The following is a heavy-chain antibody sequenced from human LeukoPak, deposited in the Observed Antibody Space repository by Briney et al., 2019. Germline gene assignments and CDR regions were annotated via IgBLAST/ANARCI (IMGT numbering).Heavy chain of an antibody. J-gene: IGHJ5*02. CDR2: IYYSGST. D-gene: IGHD6-13*01. CDR3: ASPLSSYSSSWTNWFDP. V-gene: IGHV4-39*01. Sequence: SETLSLTCTVSGGSISSSSYYWGWIRQPPGKGLEWIGSIYYSGSTYYNPSLKSRVTISLDTSKNQFSLKLSSVTAADTAVYYCASPLSSYSSSWTNWFDPWGQGTLVTVSS. CDR1: GGSISSSSYY.